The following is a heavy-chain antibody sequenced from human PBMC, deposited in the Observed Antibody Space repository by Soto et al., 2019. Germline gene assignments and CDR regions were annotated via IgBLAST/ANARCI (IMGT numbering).Heavy chain of an antibody. V-gene: IGHV1-8*01. Sequence: ASVKVSCKASGYTFTSYDINWVRQATGQGLEWMGWMNPNSGNTGYAQKFQGRVTMTRNTSISTAYMELSSLRSEDTAVYYCARVGYYYDSSGYYLSFDYWGQGTLVTVSS. J-gene: IGHJ4*02. CDR3: ARVGYYYDSSGYYLSFDY. CDR1: GYTFTSYD. CDR2: MNPNSGNT. D-gene: IGHD3-22*01.